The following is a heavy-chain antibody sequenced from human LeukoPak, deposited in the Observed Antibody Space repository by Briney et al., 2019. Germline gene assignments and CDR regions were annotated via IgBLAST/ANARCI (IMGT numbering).Heavy chain of an antibody. J-gene: IGHJ4*02. V-gene: IGHV5-51*01. CDR2: IYPGDSDI. D-gene: IGHD2-15*01. Sequence: GESLKISWEASGYSFPTYWIGWVRQMPGKGLEWMGIIYPGDSDIRYGPSFQGQVTISADKSISTAYLQWSSLKASDTAMYYCARKGGRYCSGGSCSYFDYWGQGSPVTVSS. CDR3: ARKGGRYCSGGSCSYFDY. CDR1: GYSFPTYW.